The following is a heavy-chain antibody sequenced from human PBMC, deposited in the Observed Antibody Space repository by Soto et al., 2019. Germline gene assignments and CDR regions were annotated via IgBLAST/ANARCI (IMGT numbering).Heavy chain of an antibody. Sequence: LSVTFNVSGGCISGYYWSWIRQPPGKGLEYIGYIYYRGSTNYNPSLESRVTMSVDTSRNQFSLKVNSVTAADTAVYYCARQQLLPFYYALDVWGQGTTVTVSS. CDR1: GGCISGYY. CDR3: ARQQLLPFYYALDV. J-gene: IGHJ6*02. V-gene: IGHV4-59*01. CDR2: IYYRGST. D-gene: IGHD6-13*01.